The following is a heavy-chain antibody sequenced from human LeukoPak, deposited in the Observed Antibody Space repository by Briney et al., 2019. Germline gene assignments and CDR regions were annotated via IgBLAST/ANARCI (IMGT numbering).Heavy chain of an antibody. CDR1: GGSISSGDYY. V-gene: IGHV4-30-4*08. J-gene: IGHJ6*03. CDR2: IYYSGST. CDR3: ARVATVTTWSNYYYYYMDV. D-gene: IGHD4-11*01. Sequence: SETLSLTCTVSGGSISSGDYYWSWIRQPPGKGLEWIGYIYYSGSTYYNPSLKSRVTISVDTSKNQFSLKLSSVTAADTAVYYCARVATVTTWSNYYYYYMDVWGKGTRSPSP.